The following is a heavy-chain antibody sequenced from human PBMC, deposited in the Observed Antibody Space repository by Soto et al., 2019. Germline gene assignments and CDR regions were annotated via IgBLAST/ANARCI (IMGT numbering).Heavy chain of an antibody. CDR1: GYSISSGYY. CDR2: IYHSGST. J-gene: IGHJ4*02. D-gene: IGHD2-15*01. CDR3: ARDGHCSGGSCYSSKFDY. Sequence: SETLSLTCAVSGYSISSGYYWGWIRQPPGKGLEWIGSIYHSGSTYYNPSLKSRVTISVDTSKNQFSLKLSSVAAADTAVYYCARDGHCSGGSCYSSKFDYWGQGTLVTVSS. V-gene: IGHV4-38-2*02.